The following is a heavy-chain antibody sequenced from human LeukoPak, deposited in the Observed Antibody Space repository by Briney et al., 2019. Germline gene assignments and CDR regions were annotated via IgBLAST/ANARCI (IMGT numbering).Heavy chain of an antibody. CDR3: ARDSAGYCSGGSCRPGGWFDP. V-gene: IGHV3-21*01. Sequence: PGGSLRLSCAASGFTFSSYSMNWVRQAPGKGLEWDSSISSSSSYIYYADSVKGRFTISRDNAKNSLYLQMNSLRAEDTAVYYCARDSAGYCSGGSCRPGGWFDPWAQGTLVTVSS. D-gene: IGHD2-15*01. CDR2: ISSSSSYI. J-gene: IGHJ5*02. CDR1: GFTFSSYS.